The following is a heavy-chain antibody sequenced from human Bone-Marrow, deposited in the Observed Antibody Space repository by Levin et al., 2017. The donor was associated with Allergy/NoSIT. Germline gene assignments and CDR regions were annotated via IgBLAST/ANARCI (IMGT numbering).Heavy chain of an antibody. J-gene: IGHJ4*02. Sequence: HPGGSLRLSCAASGFTFHGHSMHWVRQAPGKGLQWVAVISFDGNKKYYADSVKGRFTISRDNSKNTVSLQMTSLRSDDTGVYYCARDSSWGHTSSSDYWGQGTRVTVS. CDR3: ARDSSWGHTSSSDY. CDR2: ISFDGNKK. CDR1: GFTFHGHS. D-gene: IGHD6-6*01. V-gene: IGHV3-30*04.